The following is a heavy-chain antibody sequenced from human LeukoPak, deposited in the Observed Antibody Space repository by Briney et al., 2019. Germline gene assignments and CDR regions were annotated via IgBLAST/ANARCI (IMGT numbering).Heavy chain of an antibody. CDR2: IYYTGGT. CDR3: AKYGNSGWVIDN. Sequence: SETLTLTCTVSGGSIGRNYWTWIRQPPGKGLEYIGYIYYTGGTNYNPSLKSRVTISVDTSKNQFSLKLTSVTAADTAVYFCAKYGNSGWVIDNWGQGTLVTVSS. CDR1: GGSIGRNY. D-gene: IGHD6-19*01. V-gene: IGHV4-59*08. J-gene: IGHJ4*02.